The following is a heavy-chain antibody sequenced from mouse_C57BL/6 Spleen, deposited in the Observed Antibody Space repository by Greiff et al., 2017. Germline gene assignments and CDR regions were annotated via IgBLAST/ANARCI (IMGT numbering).Heavy chain of an antibody. J-gene: IGHJ4*01. Sequence: EVQLQQSGPELVKPGASVKISCKASGYTFTDYYMNWVKQSHGKSLEWIGDINPNNGGTSYNQKFKGKATWTVDKSSSTAYMELRSLTSEDSAVYYCARPLYGNYVVYAMDYWGQGTSVTVSS. D-gene: IGHD2-1*01. CDR1: GYTFTDYY. V-gene: IGHV1-26*01. CDR2: INPNNGGT. CDR3: ARPLYGNYVVYAMDY.